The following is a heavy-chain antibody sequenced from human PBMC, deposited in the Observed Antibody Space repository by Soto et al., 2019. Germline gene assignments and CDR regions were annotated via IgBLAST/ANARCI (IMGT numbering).Heavy chain of an antibody. D-gene: IGHD1-26*01. V-gene: IGHV1-69*08. CDR2: IIPILGTG. CDR1: GVTLSSYT. CDR3: ARTDLRGSPWN. J-gene: IGHJ4*02. Sequence: QVQLVQSGAEVKKPGSSVKVSCKASGVTLSSYTISWVRQAPGQGLEWMGRIIPILGTGNYAQKFQGRVTITADKSASTAYMELSSLRSEDTAVYYCARTDLRGSPWNWGQATLVTVSS.